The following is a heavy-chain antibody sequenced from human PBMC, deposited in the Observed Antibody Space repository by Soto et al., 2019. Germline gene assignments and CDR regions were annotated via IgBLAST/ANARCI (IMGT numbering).Heavy chain of an antibody. D-gene: IGHD3-3*01. CDR1: GASISSSRSY. CDR3: ASPRQGNYDFLSGYYALDY. CDR2: FYYTGGT. Sequence: SETLSLTCTVSGASISSSRSYWVWVRHPPGKGLEWIVSFYYTGGTYSTYYNPSLKSRVTISVDTSKSQFSLNLRSVTAADTAVYYCASPRQGNYDFLSGYYALDYWGQGTLVTVSS. J-gene: IGHJ4*02. V-gene: IGHV4-39*01.